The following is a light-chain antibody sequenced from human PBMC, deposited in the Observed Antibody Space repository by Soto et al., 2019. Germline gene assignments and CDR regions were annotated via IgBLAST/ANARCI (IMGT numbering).Light chain of an antibody. CDR3: HQYNNWPPWT. V-gene: IGKV3-15*01. CDR2: GAS. Sequence: ETVMTQSPVTLSVSPGEGATLSCRASQSIGSNLAWYQQKPGQAPRLLIYGASTRATGVPARFSGSGSGTEFTLTISSLQSEDFALYYCHQYNNWPPWTFGQGTKVEVK. J-gene: IGKJ1*01. CDR1: QSIGSN.